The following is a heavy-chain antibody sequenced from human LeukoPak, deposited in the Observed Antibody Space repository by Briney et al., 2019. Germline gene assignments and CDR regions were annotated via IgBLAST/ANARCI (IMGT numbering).Heavy chain of an antibody. CDR2: IYTSGST. Sequence: PSETLSLTCTVSGGSISSGSYYWSWIRQPAGEGLEWIGRIYTSGSTNYNPSLKSRVTISVDTSKNQFSLKLSSVTAADTAVYYCARGGGVGYYYYYMDVWGKGTTVTISS. CDR1: GGSISSGSYY. J-gene: IGHJ6*03. V-gene: IGHV4-61*02. CDR3: ARGGGVGYYYYYMDV. D-gene: IGHD1-26*01.